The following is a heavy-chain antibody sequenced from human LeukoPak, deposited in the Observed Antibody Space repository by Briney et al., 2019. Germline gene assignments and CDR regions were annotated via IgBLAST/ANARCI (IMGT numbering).Heavy chain of an antibody. Sequence: GGSLRLSCAASGFTFSNYEMNWVRQAPGKGLEWISYISSRAGDIYYADSVKGRFIISRDNAKNSLYLQMNSLRDDDTAVYFCARDLDWAFDYWGQGTLVTVSS. D-gene: IGHD1-1*01. J-gene: IGHJ4*02. CDR2: ISSRAGDI. CDR3: ARDLDWAFDY. CDR1: GFTFSNYE. V-gene: IGHV3-48*03.